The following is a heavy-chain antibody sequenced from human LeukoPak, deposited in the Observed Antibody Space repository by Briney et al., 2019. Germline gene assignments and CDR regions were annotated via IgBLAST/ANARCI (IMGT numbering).Heavy chain of an antibody. J-gene: IGHJ4*02. CDR2: VSYDGSNK. D-gene: IGHD6-13*01. V-gene: IGHV3-30-3*02. CDR3: AKPRPLYSSSWYGY. CDR1: GFTFSSYA. Sequence: GGSPRLYCAASGFTFSSYAMHWVRQAPGKGLEWVAVVSYDGSNKYYADSVKGRFTISRDNSKNTLYLQMNSLRAEDTAVYYCAKPRPLYSSSWYGYWGQGTLVTVSS.